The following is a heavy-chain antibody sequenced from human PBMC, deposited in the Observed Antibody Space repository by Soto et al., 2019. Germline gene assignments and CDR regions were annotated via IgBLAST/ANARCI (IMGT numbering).Heavy chain of an antibody. V-gene: IGHV1-24*01. CDR3: ATVRLYSSSCYPDAFDI. Sequence: ASVKVSCKGSGYTLTELSMHWVRQAPGKGLEWMGGFDPEDGETIYAQKFQGRVTMTEDTSTYTAYMELSSLRSEDTAVYYCATVRLYSSSCYPDAFDIWGQGTMVTVSS. J-gene: IGHJ3*02. D-gene: IGHD6-13*01. CDR1: GYTLTELS. CDR2: FDPEDGET.